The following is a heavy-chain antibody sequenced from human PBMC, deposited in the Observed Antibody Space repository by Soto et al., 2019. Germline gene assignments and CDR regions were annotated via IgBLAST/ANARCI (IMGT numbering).Heavy chain of an antibody. J-gene: IGHJ4*02. CDR2: IYYSGST. CDR3: ARLTVGSVDY. Sequence: SETLSLTCTVSGGSISSGGYYWSWIRQHPGKGLEWIGYIYYSGSTYYNPSLKSRVTISVDTSKNQFSLKLSSVTAADTAVYYCARLTVGSVDYWGQGTLVTVSS. CDR1: GGSISSGGYY. D-gene: IGHD3-10*01. V-gene: IGHV4-31*03.